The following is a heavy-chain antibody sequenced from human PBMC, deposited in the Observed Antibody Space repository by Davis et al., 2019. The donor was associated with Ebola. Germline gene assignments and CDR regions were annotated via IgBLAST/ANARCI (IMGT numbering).Heavy chain of an antibody. V-gene: IGHV3-15*01. J-gene: IGHJ4*02. CDR3: LITTELYSSSYFDY. Sequence: GESLKISCAASGFTFSNAWMSWVRQAPGKGLEWVGRIKSKTDGGTTDYAAPVKGRFISRDDSKNTLYLQMNSLKTEDTAVYYCLITTELYSSSYFDYWGQGTLVTVSS. CDR2: IKSKTDGGTT. CDR1: GFTFSNAW. D-gene: IGHD6-6*01.